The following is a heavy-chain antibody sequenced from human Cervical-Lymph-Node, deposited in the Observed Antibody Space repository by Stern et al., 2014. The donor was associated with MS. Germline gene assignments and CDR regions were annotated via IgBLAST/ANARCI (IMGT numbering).Heavy chain of an antibody. CDR3: AKDISSGRWEAQYYYGMDV. CDR1: RFNFDDYA. D-gene: IGHD6-19*01. CDR2: IRLVYWSM. V-gene: IGHV3-9*01. J-gene: IGHJ6*02. Sequence: EVQLVQSGGGLVQPGRSLRLSCAGSRFNFDDYAMHWVRQAPGRGLEWVSSIRLVYWSMEYADSVKGRFTISRDNAKNSLYLQMDSLRVEDTAIYYCAKDISSGRWEAQYYYGMDVSGQGTTVTVSS.